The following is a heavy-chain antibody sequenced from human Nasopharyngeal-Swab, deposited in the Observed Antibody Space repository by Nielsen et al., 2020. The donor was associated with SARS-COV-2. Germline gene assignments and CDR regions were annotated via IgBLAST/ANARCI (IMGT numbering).Heavy chain of an antibody. J-gene: IGHJ4*02. Sequence: GRQAPGKGLEWVSVIYSGGSTYYADSVKGRFTISRDNSKNTLYLQMNSLRAEDTAVYYCASSIPPRYWGQGTLVTVSS. V-gene: IGHV3-53*01. CDR3: ASSIPPRY. CDR2: IYSGGST.